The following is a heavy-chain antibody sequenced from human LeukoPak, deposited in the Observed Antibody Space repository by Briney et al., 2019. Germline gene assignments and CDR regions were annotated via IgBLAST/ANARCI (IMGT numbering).Heavy chain of an antibody. Sequence: SCKASGYTFTSYYMHWVRQAPGQGLEWVAVISYNGGDKYYADSVKGRFTISRDNSKNTLYLQMNSLRAEDTAVYYCASYSYGYTPSSPFDYWGQGTLVTVSS. CDR1: GYTFTSYY. CDR3: ASYSYGYTPSSPFDY. V-gene: IGHV3-30*16. D-gene: IGHD5-18*01. J-gene: IGHJ4*02. CDR2: ISYNGGDK.